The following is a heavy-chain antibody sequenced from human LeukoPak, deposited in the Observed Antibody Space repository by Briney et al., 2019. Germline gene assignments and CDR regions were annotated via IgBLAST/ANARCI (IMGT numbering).Heavy chain of an antibody. J-gene: IGHJ3*02. Sequence: GGSLRLSCAASGFTFSSYAMSWVRQAPGKGLEWVSAISGSGGSTYYADSVKGRFSISRDNSKNTLYLQMNSLRAEDTAVYYCAKFSHYVDAFDIWGQGTMVTVSS. CDR2: ISGSGGST. V-gene: IGHV3-23*01. CDR1: GFTFSSYA. CDR3: AKFSHYVDAFDI. D-gene: IGHD4-17*01.